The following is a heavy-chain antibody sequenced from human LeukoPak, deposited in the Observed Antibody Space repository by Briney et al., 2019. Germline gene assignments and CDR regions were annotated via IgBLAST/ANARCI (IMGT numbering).Heavy chain of an antibody. J-gene: IGHJ6*02. Sequence: PGRSLRLSCAASGFTFSSYAMHWVRQAPGKGLEWVAVISYDGSNKYYADSVKGRFTISRDNAKNSLYLQMNSLRAEDTAVYYCAKSLLWFGEYNMSPYYYYGMDVWGQGTTVTVSS. V-gene: IGHV3-30-3*02. D-gene: IGHD3-10*01. CDR3: AKSLLWFGEYNMSPYYYYGMDV. CDR1: GFTFSSYA. CDR2: ISYDGSNK.